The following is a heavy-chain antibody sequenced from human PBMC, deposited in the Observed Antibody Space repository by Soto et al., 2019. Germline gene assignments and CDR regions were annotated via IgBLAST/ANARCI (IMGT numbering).Heavy chain of an antibody. J-gene: IGHJ6*03. CDR1: GGSISSSSYY. D-gene: IGHD6-19*01. CDR3: ARLGGGWYYYYYMDV. V-gene: IGHV4-39*01. CDR2: IYYSGST. Sequence: SETLSLTCTVSGGSISSSSYYWGWIRQPPGKGLEWIGSIYYSGSTYYNPSLKSRVTKSVDTSKNQFSLKLSSVTAADTAVYYCARLGGGWYYYYYMDVWGKGTTVTVS.